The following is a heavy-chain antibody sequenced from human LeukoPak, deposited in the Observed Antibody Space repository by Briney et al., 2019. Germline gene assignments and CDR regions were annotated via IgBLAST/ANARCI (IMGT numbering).Heavy chain of an antibody. CDR1: GYTLTELS. J-gene: IGHJ6*03. D-gene: IGHD1-7*01. V-gene: IGHV1-24*01. CDR3: ARVRLELRGYYYYYMDV. CDR2: FDPEDGET. Sequence: ASVKVSCKVSGYTLTELSMHWVRQAPGEGLEWMGGFDPEDGETIYAQKFQGRVTITADESTSTAYMELSSLRSEDTPVYYCARVRLELRGYYYYYMDVWGKGTTVTVSS.